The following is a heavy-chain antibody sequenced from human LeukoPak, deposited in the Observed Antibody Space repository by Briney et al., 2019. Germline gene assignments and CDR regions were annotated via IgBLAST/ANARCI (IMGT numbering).Heavy chain of an antibody. CDR3: ARDHAYDSSYPRSFDY. Sequence: ASVKVSCKACGYTFTGYYMHWVRQAPGQGLEWMGWINPNSGGTNYAQKFQGRVTMTRDTSISTAYMELSRLRSDDTAVYYCARDHAYDSSYPRSFDYWGQGTLATVSS. D-gene: IGHD3-22*01. V-gene: IGHV1-2*02. CDR2: INPNSGGT. CDR1: GYTFTGYY. J-gene: IGHJ4*02.